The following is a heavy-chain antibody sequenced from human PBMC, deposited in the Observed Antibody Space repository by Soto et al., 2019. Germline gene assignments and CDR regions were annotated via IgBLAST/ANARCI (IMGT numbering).Heavy chain of an antibody. V-gene: IGHV3-23*01. J-gene: IGHJ6*03. CDR1: GLTFSSYA. D-gene: IGHD3-9*01. CDR3: AKNSYFDWLLYYYYMDV. CDR2: ISGSGGST. Sequence: QPGGSLRLSCAASGLTFSSYAMSWVRQAPGKGLEWVSAISGSGGSTYYADSVKGRFTISRDNSKNTLYLQMNSLRAEDTAVYYCAKNSYFDWLLYYYYMDVWGKGTTVTVSS.